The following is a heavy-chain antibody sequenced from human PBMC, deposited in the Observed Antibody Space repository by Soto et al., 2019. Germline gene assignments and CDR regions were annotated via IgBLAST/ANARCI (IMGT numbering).Heavy chain of an antibody. Sequence: ASVKVSCKASGYTFTSYYMHWVRQAPGQGLEWMGIINPSGGSTSYAQKFQGRVAMTRDTSTSTVYMELSSLRSEDTAVYYCARVQCSGGSCYSIDYWGQGSVVRVSS. J-gene: IGHJ4*02. D-gene: IGHD2-15*01. CDR1: GYTFTSYY. V-gene: IGHV1-46*03. CDR2: INPSGGST. CDR3: ARVQCSGGSCYSIDY.